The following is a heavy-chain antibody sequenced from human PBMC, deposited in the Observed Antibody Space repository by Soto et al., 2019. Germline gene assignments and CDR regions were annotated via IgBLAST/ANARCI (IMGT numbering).Heavy chain of an antibody. V-gene: IGHV1-69*01. CDR3: ARGATHGISWYFWFDP. J-gene: IGHJ5*02. CDR2: IIPLFGTT. D-gene: IGHD6-13*01. CDR1: GGTFSTYP. Sequence: QVQLVQSGAEVRMPGSSVKVSCNASGGTFSTYPINWVRQAPGQGLECMGAIIPLFGTTNYAQKFKGRVTITADESTSTASMELSSLRAVDAAVYSCARGATHGISWYFWFDPWCQGTLVTVSS.